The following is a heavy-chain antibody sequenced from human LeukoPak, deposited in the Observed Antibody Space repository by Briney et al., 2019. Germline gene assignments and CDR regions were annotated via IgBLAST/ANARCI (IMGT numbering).Heavy chain of an antibody. J-gene: IGHJ3*02. D-gene: IGHD6-19*01. CDR2: IKQDGSEK. CDR1: GFTFSTYW. CDR3: AVAKDIAVAGNDAFDI. Sequence: GGSLRLSCAASGFTFSTYWMSWVRQAPGKGLEWVANIKQDGSEKYYVDSVKGRFTISRDNSKNTLYLQMNSLRAEDTAVYYCAVAKDIAVAGNDAFDIWGQGTMVTVSS. V-gene: IGHV3-7*01.